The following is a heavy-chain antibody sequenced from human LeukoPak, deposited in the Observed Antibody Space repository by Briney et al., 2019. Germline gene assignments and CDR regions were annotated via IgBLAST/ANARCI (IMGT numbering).Heavy chain of an antibody. J-gene: IGHJ4*02. CDR3: ARHYSSGTYPLDH. CDR2: IYYTGST. CDR1: SGSISGSY. V-gene: IGHV4-59*08. Sequence: SETLSLTCAVSSGSISGSYWGWIRQPPGKGLEWIGHIYYTGSTNYNPSFKSRVTMSLDRSKNQFSLKVRSVTAADTAVYYCARHYSSGTYPLDHWGQGTLVTVSS. D-gene: IGHD3-10*01.